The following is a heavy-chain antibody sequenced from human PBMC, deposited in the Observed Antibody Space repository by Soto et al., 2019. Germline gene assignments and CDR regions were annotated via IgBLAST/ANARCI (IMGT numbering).Heavy chain of an antibody. CDR1: GFTFSSYS. CDR2: ISSSSSYI. CDR3: ARDPTTVITGRDFT. V-gene: IGHV3-21*01. D-gene: IGHD4-17*01. Sequence: GGSLRLSCAASGFTFSSYSMNWVRQAPGKGLEWVSSISSSSSYIYYADSVKGRFTISRDNAKNSLYLQMNSLRAEDTAVYYCARDPTTVITGRDFTWGQGTLVTVAS. J-gene: IGHJ5*02.